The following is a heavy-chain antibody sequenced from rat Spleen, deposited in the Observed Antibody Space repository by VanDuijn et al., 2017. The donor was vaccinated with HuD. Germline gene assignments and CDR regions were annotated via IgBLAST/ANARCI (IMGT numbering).Heavy chain of an antibody. Sequence: EVQLVESDGGLVQPGRSLKLSCAASGFTFSDYYMAWVRQAPTKGLEWVAYISPSGGSTYYRDSVRGRFTISRDDAKSTLSLQMDSLRSEDTATYYCARRHYGYTDYFDYWGQGVMVTVSS. D-gene: IGHD1-9*01. V-gene: IGHV5-25*01. CDR1: GFTFSDYY. CDR3: ARRHYGYTDYFDY. J-gene: IGHJ2*01. CDR2: ISPSGGST.